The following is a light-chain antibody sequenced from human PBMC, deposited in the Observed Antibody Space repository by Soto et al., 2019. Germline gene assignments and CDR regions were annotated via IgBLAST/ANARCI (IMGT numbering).Light chain of an antibody. V-gene: IGKV3-20*01. CDR1: QSIDTN. Sequence: EIVLTQSPVTLSLSPGEGATLWCKASQSIDTNLGWYQQKPGQVPRLLIYDASLRATGIPDRFSGSGSGTDFTLTISRLEPEDFAVYYCQQSGETPWTFGQGTKVDI. CDR2: DAS. CDR3: QQSGETPWT. J-gene: IGKJ1*01.